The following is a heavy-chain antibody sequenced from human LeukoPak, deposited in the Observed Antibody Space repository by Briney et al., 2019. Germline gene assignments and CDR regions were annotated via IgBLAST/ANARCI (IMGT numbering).Heavy chain of an antibody. J-gene: IGHJ4*02. CDR2: IYSGGST. V-gene: IGHV3-53*01. D-gene: IGHD5-24*01. CDR3: ARSPRDGYNYKYYFDY. CDR1: GFTVSSDY. Sequence: GGSLRLSCAASGFTVSSDYMTWVRQAPGKGLEWVSVIYSGGSTYYADSVKGRFTISRGNSKNTLYLQMNSLRAEDTAVYYCARSPRDGYNYKYYFDYWGQGALVTVSS.